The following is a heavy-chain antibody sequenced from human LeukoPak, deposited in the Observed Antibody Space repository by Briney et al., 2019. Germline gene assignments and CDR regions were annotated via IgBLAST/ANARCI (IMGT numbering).Heavy chain of an antibody. CDR3: ARGYYDILTGYYTYYYYYYMDV. V-gene: IGHV4-34*01. J-gene: IGHJ6*03. Sequence: SETLSLTCAVYGGSFSGYYWSWIRQPPGKGLEWIGEINHSGSTNYNPSLKSRVTISVDTSKNQFSLKLSSVTAADTAVYYCARGYYDILTGYYTYYYYYYMDVWGKGTTVTISS. D-gene: IGHD3-9*01. CDR2: INHSGST. CDR1: GGSFSGYY.